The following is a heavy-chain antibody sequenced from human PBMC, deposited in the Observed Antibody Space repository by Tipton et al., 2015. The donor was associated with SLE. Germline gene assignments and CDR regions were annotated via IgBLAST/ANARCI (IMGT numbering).Heavy chain of an antibody. CDR2: IYYTGST. CDR1: GGSITSGGY. J-gene: IGHJ3*02. D-gene: IGHD4-17*01. V-gene: IGHV4-31*03. CDR3: ARTGNPTYGADAFDI. Sequence: TLSLTCTVSGGSITSGGYWSWIRQHPGKGLEWIGYIYYTGSTYYYPSLKSRVTISADTSNNQVSLSLNSVTAADTAVYYCARTGNPTYGADAFDIWGQGTMVIVSS.